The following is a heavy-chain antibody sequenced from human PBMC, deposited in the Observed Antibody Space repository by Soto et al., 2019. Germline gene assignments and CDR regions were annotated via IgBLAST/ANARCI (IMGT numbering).Heavy chain of an antibody. Sequence: GGSLRLSCAASGFTFSSYAMSWVRQAPGKGLEWVSAISGSGGSTYYADSVKGRFTISRDNSKNTLYLQMNSLRAEDTAVYYCAKCMTTVTLSYYYYYMDVWGKGTTVTVSS. CDR2: ISGSGGST. D-gene: IGHD4-4*01. V-gene: IGHV3-23*01. CDR3: AKCMTTVTLSYYYYYMDV. CDR1: GFTFSSYA. J-gene: IGHJ6*03.